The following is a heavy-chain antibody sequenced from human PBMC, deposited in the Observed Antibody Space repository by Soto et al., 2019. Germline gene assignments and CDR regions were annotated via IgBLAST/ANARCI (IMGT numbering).Heavy chain of an antibody. V-gene: IGHV3-23*01. CDR3: AKVGAALSTARVIHNFDY. CDR1: GFTFSDYC. CDR2: ISGSGSNT. J-gene: IGHJ4*02. Sequence: EVQLLESGGGLAQPGGSLRLSCAASGFTFSDYCMAWVRQAPGKGLEWVSGISGSGSNTYYADAVKGRFAISRDNSKNTLYLQMNNQTADDPVVYYCAKVGAALSTARVIHNFDYWGQGTLVTVSS. D-gene: IGHD3-22*01.